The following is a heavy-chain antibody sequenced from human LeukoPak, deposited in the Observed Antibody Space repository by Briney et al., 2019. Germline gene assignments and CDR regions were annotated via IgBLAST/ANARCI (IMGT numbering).Heavy chain of an antibody. Sequence: GGSLRLSCAASGFTFSSYEMNWVRQAPGKGLEWVSYISSSGSTIYYADSVKGRFTISRDNAKNSLYLQMNSLRAEDTAVYYCAKSPTVRNPAFQWGQGTLVTVSS. J-gene: IGHJ4*02. CDR2: ISSSGSTI. CDR3: AKSPTVRNPAFQ. CDR1: GFTFSSYE. D-gene: IGHD1-1*01. V-gene: IGHV3-48*03.